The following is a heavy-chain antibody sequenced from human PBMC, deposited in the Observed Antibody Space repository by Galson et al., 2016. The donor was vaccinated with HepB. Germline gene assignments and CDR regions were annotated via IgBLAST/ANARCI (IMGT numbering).Heavy chain of an antibody. J-gene: IGHJ4*02. CDR3: ARGPQSDVWGDDRFGTDY. CDR2: ISYDGSNK. D-gene: IGHD3-16*01. CDR1: GFTFSAYA. V-gene: IGHV3-30*03. Sequence: SLRLSCAASGFTFSAYAMHWVRQAPGKGPEWVAAISYDGSNKYYADSVKGRFTISRDNSKNKLFLQVNSLRTEDTAVYYFARGPQSDVWGDDRFGTDYWGQGTLVAVSS.